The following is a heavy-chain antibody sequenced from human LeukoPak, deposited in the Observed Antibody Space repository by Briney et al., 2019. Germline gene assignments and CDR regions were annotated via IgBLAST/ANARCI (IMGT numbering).Heavy chain of an antibody. CDR2: IYYSGST. CDR3: ARWAYYYDSSGCLNVIHYFDY. J-gene: IGHJ4*02. Sequence: SETLSLTCTLAGGSISSSSYYWGWIRQPPGKGLEWIGSIYYSGSTYYNPSLKSRFTISVDTSKNQFSLTLSSVTAADTAVYYCARWAYYYDSSGCLNVIHYFDYWGQGTLVTVSS. CDR1: GGSISSSSYY. V-gene: IGHV4-39*07. D-gene: IGHD3-22*01.